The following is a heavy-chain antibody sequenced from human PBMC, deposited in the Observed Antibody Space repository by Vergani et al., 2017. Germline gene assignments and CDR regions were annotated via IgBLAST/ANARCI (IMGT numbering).Heavy chain of an antibody. D-gene: IGHD6-13*01. J-gene: IGHJ6*03. V-gene: IGHV3-21*01. CDR2: ISSSSSYI. CDR1: GFTFSSYS. CDR3: ARVRGRGVSWYRYYYYYMDV. Sequence: VQLVESGGGLVKPGGSLRLSCAASGFTFSSYSMNWVRQAPGKGLEWVSSISSSSSYIYYADSVKGRFTISRDNAKNSLYLQMNSLRAEDTAVYYCARVRGRGVSWYRYYYYYMDVWGKGP.